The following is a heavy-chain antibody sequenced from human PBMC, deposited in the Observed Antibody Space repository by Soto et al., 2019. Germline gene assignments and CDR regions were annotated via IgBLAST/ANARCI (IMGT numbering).Heavy chain of an antibody. V-gene: IGHV4-38-2*01. CDR2: IYHSGST. J-gene: IGHJ6*02. CDR3: ARSYPNTIFGVVPSRGLDV. D-gene: IGHD3-3*01. CDR1: AYSISSGYY. Sequence: PSETLSLTCAVSAYSISSGYYWGWIRQPPGKGLEWIGSIYHSGSTYYNPSLKSRVIISVDTSKNQFSLKLSSVTAADTAVYYCARSYPNTIFGVVPSRGLDVWGQGTTVTVSS.